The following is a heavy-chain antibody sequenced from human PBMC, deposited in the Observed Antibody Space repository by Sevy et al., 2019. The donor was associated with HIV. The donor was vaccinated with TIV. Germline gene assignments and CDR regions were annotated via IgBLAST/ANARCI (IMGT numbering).Heavy chain of an antibody. CDR2: IMPSGIT. CDR1: RGSLSGYY. D-gene: IGHD1-26*01. CDR3: ARGQWEHPF. V-gene: IGHV4-34*01. J-gene: IGHJ4*02. Sequence: SETLSLTCAVYRGSLSGYYWSWIRQPPGKGLEWIGEIMPSGITNYNPSLKSRVSISIDTSKNQFSLKVNSVTAADTAIYYCARGQWEHPFWGQGTQVTVSS.